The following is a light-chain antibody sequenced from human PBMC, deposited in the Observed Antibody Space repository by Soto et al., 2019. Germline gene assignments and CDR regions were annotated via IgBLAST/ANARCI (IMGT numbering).Light chain of an antibody. CDR2: EVN. J-gene: IGLJ1*01. V-gene: IGLV2-23*02. CDR3: FSYAGGSTYV. CDR1: SSDVGSYNL. Sequence: QSALTQPASVSGSPGQSITISCTGTSSDVGSYNLVSWYQQHPDNAPKLIIYEVNKRPSGVSNRFSGSKAGNTASLTISGLQADDEADYHCFSYAGGSTYVFGTGTKLTVL.